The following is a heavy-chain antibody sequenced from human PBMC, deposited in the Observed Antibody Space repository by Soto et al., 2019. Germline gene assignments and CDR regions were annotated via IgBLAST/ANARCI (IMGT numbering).Heavy chain of an antibody. D-gene: IGHD4-4*01. CDR2: IIPIFGTA. Sequence: SVKVSCKASGGTFSSYAISWVRQAPGQGLEWMGGIIPIFGTANYAQKFQGRVTITADESTSTAYMELSSLRSEDTAVYYCASADYSNYGADSNYYYGMDVWGQGTTLTVSS. CDR3: ASADYSNYGADSNYYYGMDV. V-gene: IGHV1-69*13. CDR1: GGTFSSYA. J-gene: IGHJ6*02.